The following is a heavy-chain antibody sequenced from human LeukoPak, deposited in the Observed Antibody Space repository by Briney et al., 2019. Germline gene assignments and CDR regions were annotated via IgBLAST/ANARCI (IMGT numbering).Heavy chain of an antibody. CDR2: IYHSGNT. V-gene: IGHV4-4*02. Sequence: SGTLSLTCAVSGDSISSSHWWSWVRQPPGKGLEWIGEIYHSGNTNYNPSLKSRVTMSVDKSKNQFSLKLSSVTAADTAAYYCTRESKSALPAFDFWGQGTLVTVSS. CDR3: TRESKSALPAFDF. J-gene: IGHJ4*02. D-gene: IGHD5/OR15-5a*01. CDR1: GDSISSSHW.